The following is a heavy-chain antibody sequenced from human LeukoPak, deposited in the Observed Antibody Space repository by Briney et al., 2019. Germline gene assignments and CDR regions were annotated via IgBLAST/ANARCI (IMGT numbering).Heavy chain of an antibody. J-gene: IGHJ3*02. D-gene: IGHD3-22*01. Sequence: SETLSLTCTVSGGPISSYYWSWIRQPPGKGLEWIGCRYYSGSTNYNPSLKSRVTISVDTSKNQFSLKLSSVTAADTAVYYCATDGQYMIEGAFDIWGQGTMVTVSS. CDR3: ATDGQYMIEGAFDI. CDR1: GGPISSYY. V-gene: IGHV4-59*01. CDR2: RYYSGST.